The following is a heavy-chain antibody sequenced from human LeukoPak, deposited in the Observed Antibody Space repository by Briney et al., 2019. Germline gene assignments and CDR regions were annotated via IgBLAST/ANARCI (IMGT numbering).Heavy chain of an antibody. CDR1: GYTFTGYY. D-gene: IGHD3-22*01. V-gene: IGHV1-2*02. Sequence: ASVKVSCKASGYTFTGYYMHWVRQAPGQGPEWMGWINPNSGGTNYAQKFQGRVTMTRDTSISTAYMELSRLRSDDTAVYYCARAPEYYYDSSGSDFDYWGQGTLVTVSS. CDR3: ARAPEYYYDSSGSDFDY. J-gene: IGHJ4*02. CDR2: INPNSGGT.